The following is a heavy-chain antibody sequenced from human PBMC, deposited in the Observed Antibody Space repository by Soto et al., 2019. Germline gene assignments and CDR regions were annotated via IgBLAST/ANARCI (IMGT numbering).Heavy chain of an antibody. D-gene: IGHD6-13*01. J-gene: IGHJ1*01. CDR3: TMTLPFGAAAHH. Sequence: TGGSRRLPGAPSEFSLRDNWMAWFRQAPGKGLEWVANLDQGGGEKHYGDSVKGRFTISRDNAKNSLYLQMNSLKTEDTAVYYCTMTLPFGAAAHHWGQGTLVTVSS. CDR2: LDQGGGEK. V-gene: IGHV3-7*05. CDR1: EFSLRDNW.